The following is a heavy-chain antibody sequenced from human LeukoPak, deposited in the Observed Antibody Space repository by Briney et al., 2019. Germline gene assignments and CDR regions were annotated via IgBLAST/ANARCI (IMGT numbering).Heavy chain of an antibody. J-gene: IGHJ4*02. V-gene: IGHV1-2*06. CDR1: GYTFTGYY. CDR3: ARVRTAVAGTGGYKYVDY. Sequence: GASVKVSCKASGYTFTGYYMHWMRQAPGQGLEWIGRINPNSGGTNYAQKFQGRVTMTRDTSISTAYMELSRLRSDDTAVYYCARVRTAVAGTGGYKYVDYWGQGTLVTVSS. D-gene: IGHD6-19*01. CDR2: INPNSGGT.